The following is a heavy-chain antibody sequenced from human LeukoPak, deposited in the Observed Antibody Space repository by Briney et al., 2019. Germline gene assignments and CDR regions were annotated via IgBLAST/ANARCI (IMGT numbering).Heavy chain of an antibody. J-gene: IGHJ4*02. V-gene: IGHV1-2*02. CDR2: INPNSGGT. CDR3: ARDEDSSGYCFDY. D-gene: IGHD3-22*01. CDR1: GYTFTGYY. Sequence: ASVRVSCKASGYTFTGYYMHWVRQAPGQGLEWMGWINPNSGGTNCAQKSLGRVTMTRDTSISTAYMELSRLRSDDTAVYFCARDEDSSGYCFDYWGQGTLVTVSS.